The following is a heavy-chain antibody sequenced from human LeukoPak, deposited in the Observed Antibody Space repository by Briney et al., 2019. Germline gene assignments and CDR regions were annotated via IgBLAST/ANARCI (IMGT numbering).Heavy chain of an antibody. CDR3: ARRQYYYDSSGYKFDY. J-gene: IGHJ4*02. D-gene: IGHD3-22*01. CDR2: ISGSGGTM. Sequence: GGSLRLSCVGSGFTFSSFSMNWVRQAPGKGLEWISYISGSGGTMYYADSVRGRFTISRDNAKNSLYLQMNSLRAEDTAMYYCARRQYYYDSSGYKFDYWGQGTLVTVSS. V-gene: IGHV3-48*04. CDR1: GFTFSSFS.